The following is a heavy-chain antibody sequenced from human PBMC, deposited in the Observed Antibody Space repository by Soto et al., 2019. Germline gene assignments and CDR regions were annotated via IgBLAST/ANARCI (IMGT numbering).Heavy chain of an antibody. CDR1: GSSVSDASYH. V-gene: IGHV4-61*01. D-gene: IGHD1-26*01. CDR2: IYYSGDT. CDR3: ARRVGATPPIN. J-gene: IGHJ4*02. Sequence: QVQLQESGPGLVKPSETLSLTCSVSGSSVSDASYHWVWVRQPPGKGLQWIGNIYYSGDTNYNPSLKSRVTISLDTSKNHFSLKLNSVTAADTAVYYCARRVGATPPINWGQGTLVTVSS.